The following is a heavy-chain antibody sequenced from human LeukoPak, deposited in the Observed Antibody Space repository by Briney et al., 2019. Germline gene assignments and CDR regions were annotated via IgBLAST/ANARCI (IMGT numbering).Heavy chain of an antibody. D-gene: IGHD3-10*01. CDR1: GFTFRTYA. CDR2: IPFDESND. J-gene: IGHJ4*02. V-gene: IGHV3-30*04. CDR3: ARGTNFYGSGNFDY. Sequence: GGSLRLSCAASGFTFRTYAMHWVRQAPGKGLEWVAVIPFDESNDYYANSVKGRFTISRDTFKNILFLQMNSLRAEDTAVYYCARGTNFYGSGNFDYWGQGTLVTVSS.